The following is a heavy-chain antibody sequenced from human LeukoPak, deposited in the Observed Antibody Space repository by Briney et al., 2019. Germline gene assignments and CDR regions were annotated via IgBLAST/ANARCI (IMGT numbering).Heavy chain of an antibody. Sequence: GGSLRLSCAASGFTFSSYAMSWVRQAPGKGLEWVSAISGSGGSTYYADSVKGRFTISRDNSKNTLYLQMDCLRAEDTAVYYCAKDGALGPAFDIWGQGTMVTVSS. CDR2: ISGSGGST. V-gene: IGHV3-23*01. J-gene: IGHJ3*02. D-gene: IGHD7-27*01. CDR3: AKDGALGPAFDI. CDR1: GFTFSSYA.